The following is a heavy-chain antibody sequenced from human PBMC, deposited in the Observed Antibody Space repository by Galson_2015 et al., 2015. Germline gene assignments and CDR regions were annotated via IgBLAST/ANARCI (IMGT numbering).Heavy chain of an antibody. D-gene: IGHD2-2*01. CDR1: YS. Sequence: YSWSWIRQPPGTGLEWIGYIYYSGSTNYNPSLKSRVTISVDTSKNQFSLKLSSLRSEDTAVYYCATDRYALAAFDIWGQGTMVTVSS. CDR2: IYYSGST. V-gene: IGHV4-59*01. CDR3: ATDRYALAAFDI. J-gene: IGHJ3*02.